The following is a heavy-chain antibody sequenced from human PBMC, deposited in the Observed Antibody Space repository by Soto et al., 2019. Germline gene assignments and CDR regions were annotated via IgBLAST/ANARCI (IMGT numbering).Heavy chain of an antibody. CDR1: GGSFSGYY. J-gene: IGHJ5*02. CDR3: ARVKYRKKFDP. CDR2: INHSGST. V-gene: IGHV4-34*01. Sequence: PSETLSLTCAVYGGSFSGYYWSWIRQPPGKGLEWIGEINHSGSTNYNPSLKSRVTISVDTSKNQFSLKLSSVTAADTAVYYCARVKYRKKFDPWGQGTLVTVSS. D-gene: IGHD3-16*02.